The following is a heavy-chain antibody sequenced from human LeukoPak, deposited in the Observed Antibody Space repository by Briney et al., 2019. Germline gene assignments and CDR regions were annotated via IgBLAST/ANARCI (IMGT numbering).Heavy chain of an antibody. CDR2: IYHGGRT. CDR3: TRVSIRDEGFDP. D-gene: IGHD4-17*01. V-gene: IGHV4-4*02. J-gene: IGHJ5*02. Sequence: SETLSLTCAVSGGSISSGNWWSGVRQPPGKGLEWIGEIYHGGRTNYNPSLRIRVTKSVDKSKNQFSLKLSSVTAADAAVYYCTRVSIRDEGFDPWGQGTLVTVSS. CDR1: GGSISSGNW.